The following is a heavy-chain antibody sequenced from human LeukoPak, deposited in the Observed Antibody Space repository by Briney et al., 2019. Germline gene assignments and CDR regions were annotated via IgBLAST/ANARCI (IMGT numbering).Heavy chain of an antibody. CDR2: ITSTGGNT. CDR3: GRRSAYFSES. J-gene: IGHJ5*02. CDR1: GFTFSSYP. Sequence: GGSLRLSCAASGFTFSSYPMSWVRQAPGKGPEWVSSITSTGGNTFYADSVKGRFTISRDNSKSTLYLQMNSLRVDDTAVYYCGRRSAYFSESWGQGTLVTVS. V-gene: IGHV3-23*01. D-gene: IGHD3-3*01.